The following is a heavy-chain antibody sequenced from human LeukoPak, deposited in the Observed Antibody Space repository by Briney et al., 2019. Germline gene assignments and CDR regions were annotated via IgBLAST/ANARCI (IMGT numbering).Heavy chain of an antibody. Sequence: GGSLRLSCAASGFTFSSYSMNWVRQAPGKGLEWVSYISSSSSTIYYADSVKGRFTVSRDKAKNSLYLQMNSLRVEDTAVYYCARGGYCSGGTCYTGDFWGQGTLVIVSS. V-gene: IGHV3-48*01. CDR1: GFTFSSYS. D-gene: IGHD2-15*01. J-gene: IGHJ4*02. CDR2: ISSSSSTI. CDR3: ARGGYCSGGTCYTGDF.